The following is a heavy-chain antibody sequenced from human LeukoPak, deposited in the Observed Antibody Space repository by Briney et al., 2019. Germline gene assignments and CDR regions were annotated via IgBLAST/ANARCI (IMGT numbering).Heavy chain of an antibody. V-gene: IGHV4-59*01. D-gene: IGHD5-24*01. Sequence: SETLSLTCTVSGGAISYYYWNWIRQPPGKGLEWIGYIYYTGNTNYDPSLKSRVTISVDTSKNQFSLKLSSVTAADTAVYYCARDRLQLQSWGQGTLVTVSS. CDR2: IYYTGNT. CDR3: ARDRLQLQS. J-gene: IGHJ5*02. CDR1: GGAISYYY.